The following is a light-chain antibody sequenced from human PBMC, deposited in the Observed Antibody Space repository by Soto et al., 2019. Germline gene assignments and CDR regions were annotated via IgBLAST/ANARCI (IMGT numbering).Light chain of an antibody. CDR3: QQSYITPRT. J-gene: IGKJ1*01. V-gene: IGKV1-39*01. CDR2: AAS. CDR1: QTISSY. Sequence: DIQMTQSPSSLSASLGDSVSITCRASQTISSYLNWYQQKPGTAPKLLIYAASTLQTGVTSRFSGSGSGTDFTLTISSLHPEDYATYYCQQSYITPRTFGQGTKVEIK.